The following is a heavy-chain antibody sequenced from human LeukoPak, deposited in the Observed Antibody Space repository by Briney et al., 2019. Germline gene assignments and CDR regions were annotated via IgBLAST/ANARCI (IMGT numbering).Heavy chain of an antibody. V-gene: IGHV3-30-3*01. CDR1: AFTFSNYA. CDR2: ISFDGNNE. J-gene: IGHJ4*02. CDR3: ASTSRGVIDY. Sequence: GGSLRLSCAASAFTFSNYAMHWVRQAPGKGLEWLAVISFDGNNEYYADSVKGRFTISRDNSKNTLYLQMNSLRGEDAAVYYCASTSRGVIDYWGQGTLVTVSS. D-gene: IGHD3-10*01.